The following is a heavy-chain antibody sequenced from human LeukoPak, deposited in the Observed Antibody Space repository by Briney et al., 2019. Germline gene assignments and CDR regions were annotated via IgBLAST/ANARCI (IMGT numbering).Heavy chain of an antibody. CDR3: ARVFTMVRGVKTPFFDY. V-gene: IGHV4-59*01. J-gene: IGHJ4*02. Sequence: SETLSLTCTVSGGSISGYYWSWIRQPPGKGLEWIGYIYYSGSTNYNPSLKSRVTISVDTSKNQFSLKLSSVTAADTAVYYCARVFTMVRGVKTPFFDYWGQGTLVTVSS. CDR2: IYYSGST. D-gene: IGHD3-10*01. CDR1: GGSISGYY.